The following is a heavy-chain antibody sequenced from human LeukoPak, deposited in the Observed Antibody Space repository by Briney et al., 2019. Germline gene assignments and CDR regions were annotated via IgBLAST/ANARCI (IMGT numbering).Heavy chain of an antibody. V-gene: IGHV3-21*01. Sequence: TGGSLRLSCAASGFTFSSYSMNWVRQAPGKGLEWVSSISSSSSYIYYADSVKGRFTISRDNAKNSLYLQMNSPRAEDTAVYYCARDTIVVPAVIDYWGQGTLVTVSS. J-gene: IGHJ4*02. CDR2: ISSSSSYI. D-gene: IGHD2-2*01. CDR3: ARDTIVVPAVIDY. CDR1: GFTFSSYS.